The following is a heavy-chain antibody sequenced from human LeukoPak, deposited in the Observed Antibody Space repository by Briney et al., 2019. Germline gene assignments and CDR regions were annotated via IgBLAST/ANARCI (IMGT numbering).Heavy chain of an antibody. D-gene: IGHD3-22*01. CDR3: AREAYFYDSSDYYYHFDY. CDR2: INPNSGGT. V-gene: IGHV1-2*02. Sequence: GASVKVSCKASGYTFSGYHIHWVRQAPGQGLEWMGWINPNSGGTDYAQKFQGRVTMTRDTSISTAYMELSRLTSDDTAVYYCAREAYFYDSSDYYYHFDYWGQGTLVTVSS. J-gene: IGHJ4*02. CDR1: GYTFSGYH.